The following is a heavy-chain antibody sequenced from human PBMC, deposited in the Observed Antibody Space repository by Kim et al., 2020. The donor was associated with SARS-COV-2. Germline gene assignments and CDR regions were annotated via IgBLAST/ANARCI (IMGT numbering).Heavy chain of an antibody. Sequence: KTDAVTTDYAAPVEGRITISRDDSKNTLYLQMNSLKTEDTAVYYCTSGNYWGQGTLVTVSS. J-gene: IGHJ4*02. CDR2: KTDAVTT. V-gene: IGHV3-15*01. CDR3: TSGNY.